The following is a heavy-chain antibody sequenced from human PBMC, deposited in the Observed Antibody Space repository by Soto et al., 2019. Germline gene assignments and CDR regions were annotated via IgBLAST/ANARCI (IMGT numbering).Heavy chain of an antibody. J-gene: IGHJ4*02. CDR3: VAGSGWLSYY. D-gene: IGHD6-19*01. Sequence: EVQLVESGGGLVQPGGSLRLTCAASGFTFSSYWMNWVRLAPGKGLEWVANIEKDGSETNYLDSVRGRFTISRDNAKNSLFLQMNSLRAEDTAVYYCVAGSGWLSYYWGQGTHLTVSS. V-gene: IGHV3-7*03. CDR1: GFTFSSYW. CDR2: IEKDGSET.